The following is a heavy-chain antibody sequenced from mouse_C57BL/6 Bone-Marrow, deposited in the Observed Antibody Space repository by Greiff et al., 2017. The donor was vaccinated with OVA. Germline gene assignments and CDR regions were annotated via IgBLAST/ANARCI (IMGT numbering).Heavy chain of an antibody. J-gene: IGHJ3*01. CDR1: GFTFSDAW. CDR3: TRDDYGSTWFAY. CDR2: IRNKANNHAT. Sequence: EAKVVESGGGLVQPGGSMKLSCAASGFTFSDAWMDWVRQSPEKGLEWVAEIRNKANNHATYYAESVKGRFTISRDDSKSSVYLQMNSLRAEDTGIYYCTRDDYGSTWFAYWGQGTLVTVSA. V-gene: IGHV6-6*01. D-gene: IGHD1-1*01.